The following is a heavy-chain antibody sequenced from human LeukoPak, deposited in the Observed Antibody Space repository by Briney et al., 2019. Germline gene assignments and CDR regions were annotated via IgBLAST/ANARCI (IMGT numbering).Heavy chain of an antibody. Sequence: GGSLRLSCSASGFTFDDYGMSWVRQAPGKGLEWVSGINWNGGSTGYADSVMGRFTISRDNAKNSLYLQMNSLRAEDTALYHCARGGSGYYWGIDYWGQGTLVTVSS. J-gene: IGHJ4*02. CDR1: GFTFDDYG. CDR2: INWNGGST. D-gene: IGHD3-22*01. CDR3: ARGGSGYYWGIDY. V-gene: IGHV3-20*01.